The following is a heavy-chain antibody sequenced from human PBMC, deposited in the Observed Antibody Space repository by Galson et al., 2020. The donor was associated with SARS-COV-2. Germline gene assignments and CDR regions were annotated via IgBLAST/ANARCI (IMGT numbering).Heavy chain of an antibody. CDR2: FDPEDGET. Sequence: ALVKVSCKVSGYTLTALSMHWVRQAPGKGLEWMGGFDPEDGETIYAQKFQGRVTMTEDTSTDTAYMELSSLRSEDTAVYYCATTSIVGATLAGFLVSSPFDYWGQGTLVTVSS. V-gene: IGHV1-24*01. CDR3: ATTSIVGATLAGFLVSSPFDY. CDR1: GYTLTALS. J-gene: IGHJ4*02. D-gene: IGHD1-26*01.